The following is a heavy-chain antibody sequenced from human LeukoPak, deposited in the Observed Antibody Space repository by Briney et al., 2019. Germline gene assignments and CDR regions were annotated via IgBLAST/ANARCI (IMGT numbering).Heavy chain of an antibody. CDR3: ARDLSGSYGNY. D-gene: IGHD1-26*01. J-gene: IGHJ4*02. CDR2: ISSSSSYI. V-gene: IGHV3-21*01. CDR1: GFTFSSYT. Sequence: PGGSLRLSCAASGFTFSSYTMNWVRQAPGKGLEWVSSISSSSSYIYYTDSVKGRFTISRDNAKNSLYLQMNSLRAEDTAVYYCARDLSGSYGNYWGQGTLVTVSS.